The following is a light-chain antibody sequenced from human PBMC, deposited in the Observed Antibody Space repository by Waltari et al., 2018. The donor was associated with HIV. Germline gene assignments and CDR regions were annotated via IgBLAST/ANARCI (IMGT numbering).Light chain of an antibody. CDR2: EVS. CDR1: SSDVGGYNY. Sequence: QSALTQPPSASGSPGQSVTTSCTGTSSDVGGYNYVSSYQQHPGKAPKLMIYEVSKRPSGVPDRFSGSKSGNTASLTVSGLQAEDEADYYCSSYAGSNNFGVFGGGTKLTVL. CDR3: SSYAGSNNFGV. J-gene: IGLJ2*01. V-gene: IGLV2-8*01.